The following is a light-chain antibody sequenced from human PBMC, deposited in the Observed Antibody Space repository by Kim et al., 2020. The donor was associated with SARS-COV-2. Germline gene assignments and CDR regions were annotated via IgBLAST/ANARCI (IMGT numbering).Light chain of an antibody. Sequence: SYELTQPPSVSVSPGQTASITCSGYKLGDKYVSWYQQKPGQSPVVVIYQGNQRPSGIFERFSGSNSGNTATLTISGTQAMDEADYYCQAWDSSTHNYVFGGGTKVTVL. CDR2: QGN. V-gene: IGLV3-1*01. CDR1: KLGDKY. CDR3: QAWDSSTHNYV. J-gene: IGLJ1*01.